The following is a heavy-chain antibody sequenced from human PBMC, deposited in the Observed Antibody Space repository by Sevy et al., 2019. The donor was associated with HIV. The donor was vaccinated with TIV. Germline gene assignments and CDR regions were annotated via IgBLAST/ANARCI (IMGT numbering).Heavy chain of an antibody. CDR1: GGSISSGGYY. V-gene: IGHV4-31*03. CDR2: IYYSGGT. Sequence: SETLSLTCTVSGGSISSGGYYWSWIRQHPGKGLVWIGYIYYSGGTYYNPSLESRVTISVDTFKNQFCLKVTAVTAADTAVYYCATDQSYGDYDAFDIWGQGTVVTVSS. CDR3: ATDQSYGDYDAFDI. D-gene: IGHD4-17*01. J-gene: IGHJ3*02.